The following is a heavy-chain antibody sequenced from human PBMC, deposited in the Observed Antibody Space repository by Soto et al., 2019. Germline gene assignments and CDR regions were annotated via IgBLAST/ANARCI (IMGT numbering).Heavy chain of an antibody. Sequence: GESLKISCKGSGYSFTSYWIGWVRQMPGKGLEWMGIIYPGDSDTRYSPSFQGQVTISADKSISTAYLQWSSLKASDTAMYYCARQGEKELRGTNDAFDIWGQGTMVTVSS. V-gene: IGHV5-51*01. CDR1: GYSFTSYW. J-gene: IGHJ3*02. CDR3: ARQGEKELRGTNDAFDI. D-gene: IGHD1-7*01. CDR2: IYPGDSDT.